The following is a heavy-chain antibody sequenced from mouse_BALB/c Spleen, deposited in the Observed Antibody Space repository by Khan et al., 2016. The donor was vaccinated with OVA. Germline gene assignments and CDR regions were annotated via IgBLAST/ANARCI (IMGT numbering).Heavy chain of an antibody. CDR3: ASENYYGSSHYAIDY. CDR1: GYTFTSYW. Sequence: DLVKPGASVKLSCKASGYTFTSYWINWIKQRPGQGLEWIGRITPGSGTPYYNEMYKGKATLTVETASSTAYIQLSSLSYEDAAVYFCASENYYGSSHYAIDYWGQGTSVTASS. D-gene: IGHD1-1*01. CDR2: ITPGSGTP. V-gene: IGHV1S41*01. J-gene: IGHJ4*01.